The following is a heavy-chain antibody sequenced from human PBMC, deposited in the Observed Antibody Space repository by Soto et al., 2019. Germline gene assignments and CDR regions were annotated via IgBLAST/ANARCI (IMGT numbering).Heavy chain of an antibody. J-gene: IGHJ3*01. CDR3: ARVDSGDFEL. Sequence: EVQLVESGGGLVRPGGSLRLSCAASGFTFSYYWMHWVRHAPGKGLVWVSRIHSDGSRTTYADFMKCRSIIYRDNARNTVDLQMNSVIVEVTAGYYCARVDSGDFELWGQGTVVTVSS. CDR2: IHSDGSRT. CDR1: GFTFSYYW. D-gene: IGHD2-15*01. V-gene: IGHV3-74*01.